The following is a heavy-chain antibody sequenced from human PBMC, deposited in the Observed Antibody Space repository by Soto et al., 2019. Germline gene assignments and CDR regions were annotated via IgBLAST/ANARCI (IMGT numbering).Heavy chain of an antibody. V-gene: IGHV3-72*01. D-gene: IGHD3-16*01. J-gene: IGHJ4*02. Sequence: EVQLVESGGGLVQPGGSLRLSCVGSGFTFSDHYIDWVRQAPGKGLEWVGRTKDKANSYTAEYAASVKGRFTISRDDSKNTLYLQMTSLKTEDTAVYYCTTEGALPGPDFDYWGQGTLVTVSS. CDR1: GFTFSDHY. CDR3: TTEGALPGPDFDY. CDR2: TKDKANSYTA.